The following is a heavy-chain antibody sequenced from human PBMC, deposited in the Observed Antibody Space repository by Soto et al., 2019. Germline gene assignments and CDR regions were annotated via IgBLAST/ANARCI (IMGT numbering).Heavy chain of an antibody. D-gene: IGHD1-26*01. Sequence: QVQLQESGPGLVKPSETLSLTCTVSGGSISSYYWSWIRPPTGKGLEWIGYIYYSGRTNYNPSLKSRVTITVDTSKNQFSLKLTSVTAADTAVYYCARRWGAAVDYWGQGTLVTVSS. V-gene: IGHV4-59*08. J-gene: IGHJ4*02. CDR2: IYYSGRT. CDR3: ARRWGAAVDY. CDR1: GGSISSYY.